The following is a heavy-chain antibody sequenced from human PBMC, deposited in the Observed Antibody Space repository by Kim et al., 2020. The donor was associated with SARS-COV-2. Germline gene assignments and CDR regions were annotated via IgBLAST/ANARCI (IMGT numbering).Heavy chain of an antibody. D-gene: IGHD6-13*01. Sequence: SVKVSCKASGGTFSSYAISWVRQAPGQGLEWMGGIIPIFGTANYAQKFQGRVTITADKSTSTAYMELSSLRSEDTAVYYCARCAAAGRRLLAYYYGMDVWGQGTTVTVSS. CDR1: GGTFSSYA. V-gene: IGHV1-69*06. J-gene: IGHJ6*02. CDR2: IIPIFGTA. CDR3: ARCAAAGRRLLAYYYGMDV.